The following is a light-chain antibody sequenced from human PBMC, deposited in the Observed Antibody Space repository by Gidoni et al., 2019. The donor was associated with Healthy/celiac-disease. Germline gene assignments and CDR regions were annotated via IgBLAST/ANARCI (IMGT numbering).Light chain of an antibody. J-gene: IGLJ1*01. CDR3: QSYDSSLSALYV. Sequence: QSVLTQQPSVSGAPGQRVTISCTGSSSNIGAGYDVHWYQQLPGTAPKLLISGNSNRPSGVPDRFSGSKSGTSASLAITGLQAEDEADYYCQSYDSSLSALYVFGTGTKVTVL. V-gene: IGLV1-40*01. CDR2: GNS. CDR1: SSNIGAGYD.